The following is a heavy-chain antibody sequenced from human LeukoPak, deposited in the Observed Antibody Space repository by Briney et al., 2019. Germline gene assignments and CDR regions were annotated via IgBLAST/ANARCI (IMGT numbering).Heavy chain of an antibody. CDR1: GLTFN. Sequence: PGRSLRLSCVASGLTFNIHWVRQAPGKGLEWVAVLSLDGRNQYYADSVKGRFTISRDNSKNTLYLQMNSLRVEDTAVYYCAKESGSGSYYHYWGQGTLVTVSS. CDR3: AKESGSGSYYHY. CDR2: LSLDGRNQ. D-gene: IGHD3-10*01. V-gene: IGHV3-30*18. J-gene: IGHJ4*02.